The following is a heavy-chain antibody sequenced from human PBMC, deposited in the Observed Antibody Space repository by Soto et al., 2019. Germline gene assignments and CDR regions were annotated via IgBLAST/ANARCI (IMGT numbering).Heavy chain of an antibody. V-gene: IGHV3-33*01. CDR3: ARDLTAFGAGTDFDY. CDR2: IWYDGSNK. Sequence: QVQLVESGGGVVQPGRSLRLSCAASGFTFSSYGMHWVRQAPGKGLEWVAVIWYDGSNKYYADYVKGRFTISRDNSKNTLYLQMNSLRAEDTAVYYCARDLTAFGAGTDFDYWGQGTLVTVSS. CDR1: GFTFSSYG. J-gene: IGHJ4*02. D-gene: IGHD1-1*01.